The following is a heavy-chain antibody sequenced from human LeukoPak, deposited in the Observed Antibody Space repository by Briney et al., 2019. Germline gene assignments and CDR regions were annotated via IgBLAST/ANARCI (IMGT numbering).Heavy chain of an antibody. J-gene: IGHJ6*02. CDR1: GYTFTSYY. V-gene: IGHV1-46*01. CDR3: ARDPAWRHIVVVPTNYGMDV. D-gene: IGHD2-2*01. CDR2: INPSGGST. Sequence: GASVKVSCKASGYTFTSYYMHWVRQAPGQGLEWMGIINPSGGSTSYAQKFQGRVTMTRDTSISTAYMELSRLRSDDTAVYYCARDPAWRHIVVVPTNYGMDVWGQGTTVTVSS.